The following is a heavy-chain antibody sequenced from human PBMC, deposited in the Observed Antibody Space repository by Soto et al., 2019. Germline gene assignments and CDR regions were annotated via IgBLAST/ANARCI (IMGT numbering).Heavy chain of an antibody. CDR1: GFTFDSHG. CDR3: AKDLLPNTVTTCGS. J-gene: IGHJ5*02. Sequence: QVQLVESGGGAVQPGRSLRLSCAASGFTFDSHGMHWVRQAPGKGLEWVAVISSDGNNKYYTDSVKGRFIISRDNFNNILYLQMSSLRAEDTAVYYCAKDLLPNTVTTCGSWGQETLVTVSS. D-gene: IGHD4-17*01. V-gene: IGHV3-30*18. CDR2: ISSDGNNK.